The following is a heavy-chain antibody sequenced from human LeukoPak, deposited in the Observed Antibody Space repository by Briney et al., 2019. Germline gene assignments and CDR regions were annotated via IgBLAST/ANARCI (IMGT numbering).Heavy chain of an antibody. CDR3: ARPGRDGTDDWHFDL. D-gene: IGHD2-21*02. V-gene: IGHV4-59*08. CDR2: VSYSGRT. J-gene: IGHJ2*01. Sequence: KPSETLSLTCSVSGGSISGYYWNWIRQPPGKGLEWIGYVSYSGRTDYNPSLKSRVTISVDTSKNQFSLKLTSVTAADTAVYYCARPGRDGTDDWHFDLWGRGTLVTVSS. CDR1: GGSISGYY.